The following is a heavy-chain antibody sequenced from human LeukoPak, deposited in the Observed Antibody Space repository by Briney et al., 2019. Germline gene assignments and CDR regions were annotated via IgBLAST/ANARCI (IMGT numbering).Heavy chain of an antibody. CDR3: ARHPFDRVFFDY. D-gene: IGHD3-10*01. CDR2: IYHSGST. CDR1: GYSISRGYY. Sequence: PSETLSLXCAVSGYSISRGYYWGWIRQAPGKGLEWIGSIYHSGSTQYNPSLKSRLIISVDTSKTQFSLKLSSVTAADTAVYFCARHPFDRVFFDYWGQGTLVTVSS. J-gene: IGHJ4*02. V-gene: IGHV4-38-2*01.